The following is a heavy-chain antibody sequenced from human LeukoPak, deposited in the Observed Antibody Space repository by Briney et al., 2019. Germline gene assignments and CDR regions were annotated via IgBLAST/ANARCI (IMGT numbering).Heavy chain of an antibody. V-gene: IGHV4-59*02. CDR2: VYYSGST. D-gene: IGHD6-13*01. J-gene: IGHJ4*01. Sequence: SETLSLTCVVSGGSVSGYYWGWIRQPPGRGLEWIGYVYYSGSTNYNPSFKSRITISVDTSRNQFSLQLSSVTAADTAVYYCARDRIAAAGTFDYWGQGTLVTVSS. CDR1: GGSVSGYY. CDR3: ARDRIAAAGTFDY.